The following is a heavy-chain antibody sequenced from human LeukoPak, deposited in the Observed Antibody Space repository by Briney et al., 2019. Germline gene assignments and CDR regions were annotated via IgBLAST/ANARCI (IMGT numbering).Heavy chain of an antibody. J-gene: IGHJ3*02. CDR3: AKSNGYGLIDI. D-gene: IGHD3-22*01. V-gene: IGHV4-59*12. CDR1: GGSIGSYY. CDR2: IHYSGST. Sequence: SSETLSLTCTVSGGSIGSYYWSWIRQPPGKGLEWIGYIHYSGSTYYSPSLKSRVTILLDTSRNQFSLKLNSVTAADTAVYYCAKSNGYGLIDIWGQGTMVTVSS.